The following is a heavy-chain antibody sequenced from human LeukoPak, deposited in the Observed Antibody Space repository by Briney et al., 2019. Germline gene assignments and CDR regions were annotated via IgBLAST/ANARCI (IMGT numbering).Heavy chain of an antibody. V-gene: IGHV4-34*01. CDR3: ARADILTGYYPGDWFDP. Sequence: SETLSLTCAVYGRSFSGYYWTWIRQPPGKGLEWIGEINHGGSTNYNTSLKSRVTISVDTSKNQFSLKLSSVTAADTAVYYCARADILTGYYPGDWFDPWGQGTLVTVSS. J-gene: IGHJ5*02. D-gene: IGHD3-9*01. CDR2: INHGGST. CDR1: GRSFSGYY.